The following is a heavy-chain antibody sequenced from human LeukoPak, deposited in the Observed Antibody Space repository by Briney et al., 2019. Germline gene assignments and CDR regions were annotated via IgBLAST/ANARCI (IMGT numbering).Heavy chain of an antibody. CDR1: GFTFDDYG. J-gene: IGHJ4*02. CDR2: INWNGGST. V-gene: IGHV3-20*04. D-gene: IGHD3-22*01. Sequence: PGGSLRLSCAASGFTFDDYGMSWVRQAPGKGLEWVSGINWNGGSTGYADSVKGRFTISRDNSKNTLYLQMNSLRAEDTAVYYCALNGRYYDSSPGGYFDYWGQGTLVTVSS. CDR3: ALNGRYYDSSPGGYFDY.